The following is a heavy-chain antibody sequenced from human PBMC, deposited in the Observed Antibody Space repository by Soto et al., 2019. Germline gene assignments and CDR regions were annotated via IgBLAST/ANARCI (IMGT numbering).Heavy chain of an antibody. V-gene: IGHV4-31*02. J-gene: IGHJ5*01. CDR3: PRDAGSSDNCFDS. Sequence: HSETLALTWIVSGDYLHIGVYYWTWIRQLPGKGLDWMGYIYYTGIAYYNPSLESRLTMSVDRSTNQFSLKLSAVTAADTAIYYCPRDAGSSDNCFDSCGQGTMVTFSS. D-gene: IGHD2-2*01. CDR1: GDYLHIGVYY. CDR2: IYYTGIA.